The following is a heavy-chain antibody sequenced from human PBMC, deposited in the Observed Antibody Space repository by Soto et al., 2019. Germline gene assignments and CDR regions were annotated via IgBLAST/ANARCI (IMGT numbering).Heavy chain of an antibody. CDR1: GGSISSSSYY. V-gene: IGHV4-39*01. J-gene: IGHJ4*02. CDR2: IYYSGST. D-gene: IGHD6-19*01. CDR3: ARLHNEDSSGWYIYYFDY. Sequence: SETLSLTCTVSGGSISSSSYYWGWIRQPPGKGLEWIGSIYYSGSTYYNPSLKSRVTISVDTSKNQFSLKLSSVTAADTAVYYCARLHNEDSSGWYIYYFDYWGQGTLVTVSS.